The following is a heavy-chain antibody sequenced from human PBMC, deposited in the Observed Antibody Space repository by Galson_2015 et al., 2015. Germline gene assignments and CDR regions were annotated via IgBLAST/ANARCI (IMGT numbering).Heavy chain of an antibody. CDR2: INAGNGNT. D-gene: IGHD3-3*01. V-gene: IGHV1-3*01. CDR3: AREENYDFWSGYHPHYFDY. CDR1: GYTFTSYA. J-gene: IGHJ4*02. Sequence: SVKVSCKASGYTFTSYAMHWVRQAPGQRLEWMGWINAGNGNTKYSQKFQGRVTITRDTSASTAYMELSSLRSEDTAVYYCAREENYDFWSGYHPHYFDYWGQGTLVTVSS.